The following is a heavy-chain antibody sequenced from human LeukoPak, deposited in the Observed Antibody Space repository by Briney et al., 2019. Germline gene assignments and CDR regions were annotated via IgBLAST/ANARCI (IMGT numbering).Heavy chain of an antibody. J-gene: IGHJ3*02. CDR2: IYYSGST. V-gene: IGHV4-59*01. Sequence: NPSETLSLTCTVSGGSISSYYWSWIRQPPGKGLEWIGYIYYSGSTNYNPSLKSRVTISVDTSKNQFSLKLSSVTAADTAVYYCARGSTRYYDFWSGYSYDAFDIWGQGTMVTVSS. CDR1: GGSISSYY. CDR3: ARGSTRYYDFWSGYSYDAFDI. D-gene: IGHD3-3*01.